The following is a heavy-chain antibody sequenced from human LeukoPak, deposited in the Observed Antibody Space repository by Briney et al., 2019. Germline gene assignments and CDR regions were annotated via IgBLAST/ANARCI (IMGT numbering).Heavy chain of an antibody. CDR2: IGISSGNT. D-gene: IGHD5-12*01. Sequence: GGSLRLSCAASGFTLGSDWMTWVRQAPGKGLEWISYIGISSGNTKYADSVKGRFTISRDKARNSLYLQMNSLRVEDAAMYYCARDHRYAFDNWGHGTLVTVSS. CDR3: ARDHRYAFDN. V-gene: IGHV3-48*01. J-gene: IGHJ4*01. CDR1: GFTLGSDW.